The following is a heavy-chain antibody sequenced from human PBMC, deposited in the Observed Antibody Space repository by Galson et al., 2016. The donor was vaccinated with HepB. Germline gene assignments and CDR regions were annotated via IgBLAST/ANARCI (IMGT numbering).Heavy chain of an antibody. D-gene: IGHD6-19*01. CDR2: ISYDGRNK. CDR3: TKDKGYSSGWHNPQDQIMDV. J-gene: IGHJ6*02. CDR1: GFTFSSYG. Sequence: SLRLSCAASGFTFSSYGMHWVRRAPGKGLEWVAVISYDGRNKYYADSVKGRFTISRENSKKTLFLQITSLRPEYAALYFCTKDKGYSSGWHNPQDQIMDVWGQGTTVTVSS. V-gene: IGHV3-30*18.